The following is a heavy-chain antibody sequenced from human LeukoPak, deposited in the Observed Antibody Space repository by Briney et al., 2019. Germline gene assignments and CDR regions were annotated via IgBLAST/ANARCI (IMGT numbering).Heavy chain of an antibody. CDR2: IYYSGST. CDR3: AVRGYCSSTSCYDYYYYYYMDV. D-gene: IGHD2-2*01. CDR1: GGSISSSSYY. Sequence: SETLSLTCTVSGGSISSSSYYWGWIRQPPGKGLEWIGSIYYSGSTYYNPSLKSRVAISVDTSKNQFSLKLSSVTAADTAVYYCAVRGYCSSTSCYDYYYYYYMDVWGKGTTVTISS. J-gene: IGHJ6*03. V-gene: IGHV4-39*01.